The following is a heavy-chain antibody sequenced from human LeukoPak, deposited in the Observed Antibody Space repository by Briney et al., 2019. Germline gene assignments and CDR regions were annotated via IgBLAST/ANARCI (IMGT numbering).Heavy chain of an antibody. J-gene: IGHJ3*02. Sequence: GGSLRLSCAASGFTFSSYAMSWVRQAPGKGLEWVSVINDSGGSTYYADSVKGRFTISRDKSKNTLWLQMNSLRPEDTAVYYCVKKSVGTTQGGAFDIWGQGTMVTVSS. D-gene: IGHD1-26*01. CDR1: GFTFSSYA. V-gene: IGHV3-23*01. CDR2: INDSGGST. CDR3: VKKSVGTTQGGAFDI.